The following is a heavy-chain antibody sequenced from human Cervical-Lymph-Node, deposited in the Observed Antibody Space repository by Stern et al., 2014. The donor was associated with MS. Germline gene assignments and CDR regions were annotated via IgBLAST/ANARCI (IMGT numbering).Heavy chain of an antibody. D-gene: IGHD6-13*01. CDR3: ARDDRTSWYGGMPH. CDR1: GFTFSGYG. Sequence: QVQLVESGGGAVQPGRSLRLSCATSGFTFSGYGMYWVRQAPGKGLEWVAICWSDGTKEDYADSVKGRFTISRDNSKNTLYLQMTSLRAEDTAVYYCARDDRTSWYGGMPHWGQGTLVTVSS. CDR2: CWSDGTKE. V-gene: IGHV3-33*01. J-gene: IGHJ4*02.